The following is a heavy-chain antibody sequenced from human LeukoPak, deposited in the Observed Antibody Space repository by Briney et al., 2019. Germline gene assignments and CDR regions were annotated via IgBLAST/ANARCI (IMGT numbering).Heavy chain of an antibody. CDR2: ISAYNGKT. CDR3: ARARSYGRGPNWFDR. D-gene: IGHD5-18*01. CDR1: GYTFTSYG. J-gene: IGHJ5*02. V-gene: IGHV1-18*01. Sequence: ASVKVSCKGSGYTFTSYGISWVRQAPGQGLEWVGLISAYNGKTNYAHKLQGRVTIPTDTSTSTDYMELRSLRSDDTALYYCARARSYGRGPNWFDRWGQGSLVTVSS.